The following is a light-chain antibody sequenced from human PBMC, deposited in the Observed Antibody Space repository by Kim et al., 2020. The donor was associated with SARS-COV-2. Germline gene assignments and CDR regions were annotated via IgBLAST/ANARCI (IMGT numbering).Light chain of an antibody. V-gene: IGKV1-39*01. Sequence: DIQMTQSPSSLSASVGDRVTITCRASQSITTYLNWYQHKVGKAPRVLINGASTLQSGVPSRFSGSGSGTDFTLTIISLQPEDSATYYGKQSYNIPHTFGQGTKLEI. CDR2: GAS. CDR1: QSITTY. J-gene: IGKJ2*01. CDR3: KQSYNIPHT.